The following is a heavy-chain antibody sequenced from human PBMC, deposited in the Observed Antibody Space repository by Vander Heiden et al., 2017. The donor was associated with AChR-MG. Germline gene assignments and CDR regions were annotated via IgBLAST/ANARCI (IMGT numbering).Heavy chain of an antibody. V-gene: IGHV4-30-2*01. CDR3: ARLYCSSTSCYHFDY. CDR2: IYHSGST. CDR1: GGSISSGGYS. Sequence: QLQLQESGSGLVKPSQTLSLTCAVSGGSISSGGYSWSWIRQPPGKGLEWIGYIYHSGSTYYNPSLKSRVTISVDRSKNQFSLKLSSVTAADTAVYYCARLYCSSTSCYHFDYWGQGTLVTVSS. D-gene: IGHD2-2*01. J-gene: IGHJ4*02.